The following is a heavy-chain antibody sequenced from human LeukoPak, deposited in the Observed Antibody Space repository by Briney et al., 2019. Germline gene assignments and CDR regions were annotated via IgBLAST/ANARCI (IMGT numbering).Heavy chain of an antibody. J-gene: IGHJ6*02. Sequence: PGGSLRLSCAASGFTFSSYSMNWVRQAPGKGLEWVPSISSSSSYIYYADSVKGRFTISRDNAKNSLYLQMNSLRAEDTAVYYCARVVSMNYGSGSYTTGGMDVWGQGTTVTVSS. V-gene: IGHV3-21*01. D-gene: IGHD3-10*01. CDR1: GFTFSSYS. CDR3: ARVVSMNYGSGSYTTGGMDV. CDR2: ISSSSSYI.